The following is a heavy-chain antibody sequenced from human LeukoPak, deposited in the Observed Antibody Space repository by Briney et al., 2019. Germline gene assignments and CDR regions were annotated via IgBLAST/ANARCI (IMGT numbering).Heavy chain of an antibody. CDR2: IYYSGRT. J-gene: IGHJ3*02. V-gene: IGHV4-39*01. CDR3: ARHRTAINRYGPYDAFDI. D-gene: IGHD5-18*01. CDR1: GVSISSGDYY. Sequence: SETLSLTCIVSGVSISSGDYYWGWIRQPPGKGLEWIGSIYYSGRTYYNTPLKSRVTISEDTSMNQFSLKLSFVTAADSAVYYCARHRTAINRYGPYDAFDIWGRGTMVTVSS.